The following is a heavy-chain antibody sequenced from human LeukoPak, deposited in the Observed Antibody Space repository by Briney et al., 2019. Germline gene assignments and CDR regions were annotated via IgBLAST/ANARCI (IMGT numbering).Heavy chain of an antibody. CDR2: IKQDGSEK. CDR3: ARVLAAAGYYRFDP. Sequence: GGSLRLSCAASGFTFSSYWMSWVRQAPGKGLEWVANIKQDGSEKYYVDSVKGRFTISRDNAKNSLYLQMNSLRAEDTAVYYCARVLAAAGYYRFDPWGQGTLVTVSS. CDR1: GFTFSSYW. D-gene: IGHD6-13*01. J-gene: IGHJ5*02. V-gene: IGHV3-7*01.